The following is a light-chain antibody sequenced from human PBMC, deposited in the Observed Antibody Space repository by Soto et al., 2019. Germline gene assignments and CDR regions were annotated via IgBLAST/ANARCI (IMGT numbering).Light chain of an antibody. Sequence: EIVLTQSPGTLSLSPGERATLSCRASQSVSSSYLAWYQQKPGQAPRLLIYGASSRATGIPDRFSGSGSGTDFTLPISRLEPEDFAVYYCQQRSNWPTFGQGTRLEI. CDR1: QSVSSSY. CDR3: QQRSNWPT. V-gene: IGKV3D-20*02. CDR2: GAS. J-gene: IGKJ5*01.